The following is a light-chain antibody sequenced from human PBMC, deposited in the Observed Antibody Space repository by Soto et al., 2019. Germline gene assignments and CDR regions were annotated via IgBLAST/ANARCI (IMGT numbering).Light chain of an antibody. CDR1: QSISSW. CDR2: KAS. J-gene: IGKJ2*01. Sequence: DIEMTQSPSTLSAFAGDRVTITCRASQSISSWLAWYQQKPGKAPKLLIYKASSLESGVPSRFSGSGSVKEFTITISTLQPDDSATYYCQQYSNYHTFGQG. CDR3: QQYSNYHT. V-gene: IGKV1-5*03.